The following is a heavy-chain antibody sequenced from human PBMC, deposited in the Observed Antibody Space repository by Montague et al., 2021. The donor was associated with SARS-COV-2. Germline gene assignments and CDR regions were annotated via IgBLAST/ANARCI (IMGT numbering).Heavy chain of an antibody. CDR2: IYYSGST. CDR3: ARVFPRWLQFDPYFDY. CDR1: GGSISSYY. V-gene: IGHV4-59*01. Sequence: SETLSLTCTVSGGSISSYYWSWIRQPPGKGLEWTGYIYYSGSTNYNPSLKSRVTISVDTSKNQFSLKLSSVTAADTAAYYCARVFPRWLQFDPYFDYWGQGTLVTVSS. D-gene: IGHD5-24*01. J-gene: IGHJ4*02.